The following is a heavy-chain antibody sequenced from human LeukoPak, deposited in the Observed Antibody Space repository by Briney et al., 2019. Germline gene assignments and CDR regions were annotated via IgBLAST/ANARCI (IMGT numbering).Heavy chain of an antibody. V-gene: IGHV4-59*01. Sequence: SETLSLTCTVSGGSISSYYWSWIRQPPGKGLEWIGDIYYSGSTNYNPSLKGRVTISVDTSKNQFSLKLSSVTAADTAVYYCARGNVRYSYRYWGQGTLVTVSS. CDR2: IYYSGST. J-gene: IGHJ4*02. CDR3: ARGNVRYSYRY. D-gene: IGHD5-18*01. CDR1: GGSISSYY.